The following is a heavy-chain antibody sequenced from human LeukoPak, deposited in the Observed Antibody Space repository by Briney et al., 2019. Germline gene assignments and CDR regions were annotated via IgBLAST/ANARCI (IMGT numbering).Heavy chain of an antibody. V-gene: IGHV3-7*01. CDR3: ARDHYGSGNYYSFFDY. Sequence: GGSLRLSCAASGFTFCHFGMIWARQSPGKGVVWVPNIKQDGSERNYVDSVKGRFAISRDNAKNSLYLQMNSLRAEDTAVYYCARDHYGSGNYYSFFDYWGQGTLVTVSS. CDR1: GFTFCHFG. D-gene: IGHD3-10*01. J-gene: IGHJ4*02. CDR2: IKQDGSER.